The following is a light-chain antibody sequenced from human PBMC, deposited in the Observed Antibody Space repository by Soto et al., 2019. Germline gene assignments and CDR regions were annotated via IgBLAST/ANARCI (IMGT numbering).Light chain of an antibody. CDR1: QGISNY. CDR3: QKYNSAPWT. J-gene: IGKJ1*01. CDR2: AAS. Sequence: DIKMTQSPSSLSASVGDSVTITCRASQGISNYLACYQQRPGKVAKLLIYAASTLQSGVPSRFSGSGSGTEFTLTISSLQPEDFATYYCQKYNSAPWTFGQGTKVEIK. V-gene: IGKV1-27*01.